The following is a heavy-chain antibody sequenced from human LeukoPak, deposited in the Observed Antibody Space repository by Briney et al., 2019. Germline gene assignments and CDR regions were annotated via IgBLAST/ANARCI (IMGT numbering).Heavy chain of an antibody. V-gene: IGHV1-2*02. J-gene: IGHJ3*02. CDR1: GYTFTGYY. CDR2: INPNSGGT. D-gene: IGHD2-2*01. Sequence: ASVKVSCKASGYTFTGYYMHWVRQAPGQGLEWMGWINPNSGGTNYAQKFQGRVTMTRDTSISTAYMELSRLRSDDTAVYYCHQLPSHLDSFDIRGQGTMVTVSS. CDR3: HQLPSHLDSFDI.